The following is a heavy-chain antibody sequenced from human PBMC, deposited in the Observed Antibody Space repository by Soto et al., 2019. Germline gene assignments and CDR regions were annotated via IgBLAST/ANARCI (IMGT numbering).Heavy chain of an antibody. Sequence: KTSETLSLTCAVSGGSISSGGYYWSWIRQHPGKGLEWIGYIYYSGSTYYNPSLKSRVTISVDTSKNQFSLKLSSVTAADTAVYYCARAGSGSYQYYYYGMDVWGQGTTVTVSS. CDR3: ARAGSGSYQYYYYGMDV. CDR1: GGSISSGGYY. V-gene: IGHV4-31*11. D-gene: IGHD3-10*01. CDR2: IYYSGST. J-gene: IGHJ6*02.